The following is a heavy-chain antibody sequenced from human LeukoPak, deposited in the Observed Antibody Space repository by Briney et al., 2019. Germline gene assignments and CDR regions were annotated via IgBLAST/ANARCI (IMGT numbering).Heavy chain of an antibody. J-gene: IGHJ4*02. CDR2: IVPIFGTA. D-gene: IGHD4-17*01. CDR1: GGTFSSYA. CDR3: ATRSHDYGAYFDY. Sequence: GASVKVSCKASGGTFSSYAISWVRQAPGQGLEWMGGIVPIFGTANYAQKFQGRVTMTRDMSTSTVYMELSSLRSEDTAVYYCATRSHDYGAYFDYWGQGTLVTVSS. V-gene: IGHV1-69*05.